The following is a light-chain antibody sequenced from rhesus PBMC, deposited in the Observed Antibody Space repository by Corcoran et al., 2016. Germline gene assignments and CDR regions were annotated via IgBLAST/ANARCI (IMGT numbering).Light chain of an antibody. CDR2: TAS. V-gene: IGKV1-28*02. CDR1: QDISSS. Sequence: DIQMTQSPSSLSASVGDTVTITCRASQDISSSLNWFQQRPGKAPKLLIYTASSLEYGVPSRFSGSGSGTDFTLTISSLQPEDFAVYSCLQNNSYPFTFGPGTKLDIK. J-gene: IGKJ3*01. CDR3: LQNNSYPFT.